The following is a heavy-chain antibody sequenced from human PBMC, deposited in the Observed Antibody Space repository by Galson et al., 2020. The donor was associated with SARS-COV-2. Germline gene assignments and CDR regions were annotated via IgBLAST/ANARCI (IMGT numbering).Heavy chain of an antibody. V-gene: IGHV3-23*01. CDR3: AKEKQQLTS. Sequence: GGSLRLSCAASGFTFSTYAMTWVRQAPGRGLEWVSAIGGGGGTTYYSASVRGRFTISRDNSKNTLYLQMNSLRAEDTAMYYCAKEKQQLTSWGQGTLVTVSS. CDR1: GFTFSTYA. CDR2: IGGGGGTT. J-gene: IGHJ5*02. D-gene: IGHD1-1*01.